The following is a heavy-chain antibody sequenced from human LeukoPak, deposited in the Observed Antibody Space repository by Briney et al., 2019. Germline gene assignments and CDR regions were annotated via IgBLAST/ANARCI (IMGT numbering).Heavy chain of an antibody. Sequence: ASVKVSCKTSGYSGNFYGITWVRQVAGQGLEWMGWISAQHGQTEYAPNSQDRVTMTTDTYTNTAYMELRSLRSDDTAVYYCAGSLGYCTSDSCYLKYWGQGTLVTVSS. CDR2: ISAQHGQT. D-gene: IGHD2-8*02. CDR3: AGSLGYCTSDSCYLKY. V-gene: IGHV1-18*01. CDR1: GYSGNFYG. J-gene: IGHJ4*02.